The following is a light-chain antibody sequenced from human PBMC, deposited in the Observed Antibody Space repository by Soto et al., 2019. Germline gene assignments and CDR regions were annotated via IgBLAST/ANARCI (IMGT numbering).Light chain of an antibody. V-gene: IGKV1-39*01. Sequence: DIPMTQSPSSLSASVGDRITITCRESQSISSYLNWYQQKPGKAPKLLIYAASSLQSGVPSRFSGSGSGTDFTLTISSLQPEDFATYYCQQSYSTITFGPGTKVDI. CDR3: QQSYSTIT. J-gene: IGKJ3*01. CDR1: QSISSY. CDR2: AAS.